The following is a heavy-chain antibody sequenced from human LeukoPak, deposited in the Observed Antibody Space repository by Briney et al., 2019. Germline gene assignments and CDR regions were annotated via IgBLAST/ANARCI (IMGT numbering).Heavy chain of an antibody. CDR3: ARVAETATLSQSRSKGLDY. J-gene: IGHJ4*02. D-gene: IGHD5-24*01. Sequence: GGSLRLSCAASGFTFSSYWIHWVRQAPGKGLVWVSRMNSDGSSTSYADSVKGRFTISRDNAKNTVYLEMNSLRAEDTAMYYCARVAETATLSQSRSKGLDYWGQGTLVTVSS. V-gene: IGHV3-74*01. CDR1: GFTFSSYW. CDR2: MNSDGSST.